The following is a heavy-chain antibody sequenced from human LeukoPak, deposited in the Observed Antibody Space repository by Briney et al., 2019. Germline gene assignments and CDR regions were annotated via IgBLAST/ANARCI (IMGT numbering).Heavy chain of an antibody. Sequence: ASVKVSCKASGYTFTSYDINWVRQATGQGLEWMGWMNPNSGNTGYAQKFQGRVTMTRNTSISTAYMELSSLRSEDTAVYYCARYCSSTSCAGGYFDYWDQGTLVTVSS. V-gene: IGHV1-8*01. CDR2: MNPNSGNT. D-gene: IGHD2-2*01. CDR1: GYTFTSYD. CDR3: ARYCSSTSCAGGYFDY. J-gene: IGHJ4*02.